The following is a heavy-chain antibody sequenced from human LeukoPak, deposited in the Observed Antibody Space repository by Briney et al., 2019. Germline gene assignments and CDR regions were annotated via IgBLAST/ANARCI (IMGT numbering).Heavy chain of an antibody. CDR2: INPNSGGT. V-gene: IGHV1-2*02. CDR3: ATDRLGSEYGSSWYGDAFDI. J-gene: IGHJ3*02. D-gene: IGHD6-13*01. CDR1: GYTFTGYY. Sequence: GASVKVSCKASGYTFTGYYMHWVRQAPGQGLEWMGWINPNSGGTNYAEKFQGRVTMTRDTSISTAYMELSRLRSEDTAVYYCATDRLGSEYGSSWYGDAFDIWGQGTMVTVSS.